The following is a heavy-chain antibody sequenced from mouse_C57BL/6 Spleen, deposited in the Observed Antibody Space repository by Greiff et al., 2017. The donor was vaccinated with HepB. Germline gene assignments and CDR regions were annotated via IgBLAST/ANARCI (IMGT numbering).Heavy chain of an antibody. Sequence: EVQGVESGGDLVKPGGSLKLSCAASGFTFSSYGMSWVRQTPDKRLEWVATISSGGSYTYYPDSVKGRFTISRDNAKNTLDLQMSSLKSEDTAMYYCAIHLSTFYAMDYWGQGTSVTVSS. V-gene: IGHV5-6*01. D-gene: IGHD5-1*01. J-gene: IGHJ4*01. CDR2: ISSGGSYT. CDR3: AIHLSTFYAMDY. CDR1: GFTFSSYG.